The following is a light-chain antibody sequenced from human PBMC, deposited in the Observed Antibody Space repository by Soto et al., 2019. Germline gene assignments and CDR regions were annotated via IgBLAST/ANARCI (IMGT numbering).Light chain of an antibody. CDR1: QSVSSGY. CDR3: QQYGSSPRT. CDR2: GAS. J-gene: IGKJ1*01. V-gene: IGKV3-20*01. Sequence: EIVLKQSPGTLSLSPGERATLSCRASQSVSSGYLAWYQQKPGQAPRLLIYGASNRAAGIPDRFSGSGSGTDFTLTISRLEPEDFVMYYCQQYGSSPRTFGQGTKVEIK.